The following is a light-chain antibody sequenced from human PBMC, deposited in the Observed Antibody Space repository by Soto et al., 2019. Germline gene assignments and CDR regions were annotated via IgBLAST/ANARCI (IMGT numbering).Light chain of an antibody. J-gene: IGLJ2*01. V-gene: IGLV1-44*01. Sequence: QSVLTQPPSASGTPGQRVTICCSGSTSSIGSNAVHWYQQFPGTAPKLLIKNNDQRPSGVPDRFSGSKSGTSASLAICGLQSEDEADYYCAAWDDSRTALFGAGTKVTVL. CDR1: TSSIGSNA. CDR2: NND. CDR3: AAWDDSRTAL.